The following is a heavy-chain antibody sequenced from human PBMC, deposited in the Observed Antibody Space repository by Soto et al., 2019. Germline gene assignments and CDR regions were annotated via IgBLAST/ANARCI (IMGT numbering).Heavy chain of an antibody. J-gene: IGHJ6*02. D-gene: IGHD2-8*01. Sequence: GESLKISCKGSGYSFTSYWIGWVRQMPGKGLEWMGIIYPGDSDTRYSPSFQGQVTISADKSISTAYLQWSSLKASDTAMYYCARMTNGVATSGPYYYYGMDVWGQGTTVTVSS. V-gene: IGHV5-51*01. CDR3: ARMTNGVATSGPYYYYGMDV. CDR2: IYPGDSDT. CDR1: GYSFTSYW.